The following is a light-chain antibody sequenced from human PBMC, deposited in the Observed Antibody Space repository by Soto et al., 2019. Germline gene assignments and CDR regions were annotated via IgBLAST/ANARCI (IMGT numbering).Light chain of an antibody. CDR1: STNVGGSNF. Sequence: QSALTQPASVSGSPGQSITISCTGTSTNVGGSNFVSWYQQYPGKAPRLVIYDGSKRPSGVSIRFSGSKSGNTASLTISGLQTEDEADYYCCSYAGTNTWVFGGGTKVTVL. V-gene: IGLV2-23*01. CDR2: DGS. CDR3: CSYAGTNTWV. J-gene: IGLJ2*01.